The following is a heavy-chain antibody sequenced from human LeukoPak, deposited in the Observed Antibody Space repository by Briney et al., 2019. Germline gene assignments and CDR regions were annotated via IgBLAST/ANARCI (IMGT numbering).Heavy chain of an antibody. J-gene: IGHJ5*02. D-gene: IGHD3-22*01. CDR3: ARDLGQYYDTSDNWFDP. CDR2: ISGSGSRT. V-gene: IGHV3-23*01. CDR1: GFTFSNFA. Sequence: GGSLRLSCAASGFTFSNFAMSWVRQAPGKGLEWVSVISGSGSRTYYADSVKGRFTISRDNAKNTLNLQMNSLRAEDTAVYYCARDLGQYYDTSDNWFDPWGQGTLVTVSS.